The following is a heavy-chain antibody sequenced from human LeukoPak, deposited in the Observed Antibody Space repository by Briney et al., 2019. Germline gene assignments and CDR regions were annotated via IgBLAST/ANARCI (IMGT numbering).Heavy chain of an antibody. CDR2: FDPEDGET. CDR3: ARVGSRITIFGVVIRANWFDP. Sequence: GASVKVSCKVSGYTLTELSMHWVRQAPGKGLEWMGGFDPEDGETIYAQKFQGRVTMTEDTSTDTAYMELSSLRSEDTAVYYCARVGSRITIFGVVIRANWFDPWGQGTLVTVSS. CDR1: GYTLTELS. V-gene: IGHV1-24*01. D-gene: IGHD3-3*01. J-gene: IGHJ5*02.